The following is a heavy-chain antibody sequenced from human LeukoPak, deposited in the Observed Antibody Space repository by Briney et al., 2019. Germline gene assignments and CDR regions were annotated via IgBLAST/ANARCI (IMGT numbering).Heavy chain of an antibody. CDR3: ARADITMVRGVNDY. D-gene: IGHD3-10*01. Sequence: ASVKVSCKASGYTFTGYYMHWVRQAPGQGLEWMGWINTNTGNPTYAQGFTGRFVFSLDTSVSTAYLQISSLKAEDTAVYYCARADITMVRGVNDYWGQGTLVTVSS. CDR2: INTNTGNP. V-gene: IGHV7-4-1*02. J-gene: IGHJ4*02. CDR1: GYTFTGYY.